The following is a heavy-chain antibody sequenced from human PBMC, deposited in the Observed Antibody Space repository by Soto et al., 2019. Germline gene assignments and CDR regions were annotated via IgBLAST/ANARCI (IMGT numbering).Heavy chain of an antibody. CDR1: GGSISSGGYY. CDR2: IYFSGST. CDR3: ARLRGLFCSGGSCYPKTVDF. Sequence: QVQLQESGPGLVKPSQTLSLTCTVSGGSISSGGYYWSWIRQHPGKGLEWIGYIYFSGSTYYNPSLKSRVIISVDAPRNQYSLKLSSATAADTAVYYCARLRGLFCSGGSCYPKTVDFWGQGTLVSVSS. J-gene: IGHJ4*02. V-gene: IGHV4-31*03. D-gene: IGHD2-15*01.